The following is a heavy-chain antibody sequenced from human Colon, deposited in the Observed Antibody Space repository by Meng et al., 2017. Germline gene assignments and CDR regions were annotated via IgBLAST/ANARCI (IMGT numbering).Heavy chain of an antibody. CDR2: MNSDGSGT. CDR3: ARGSDSGSYYGSGYFQH. Sequence: GGSLRLSCAASGFTFSSYWMHWVRHAPGKGLVWVSRMNSDGSGTSYADSVQGRFTIYRDNAKNMLYLQMNSLRAEDTAVYYCARGSDSGSYYGSGYFQHWGQGALVTVSS. D-gene: IGHD1-26*01. V-gene: IGHV3-74*01. J-gene: IGHJ1*01. CDR1: GFTFSSYW.